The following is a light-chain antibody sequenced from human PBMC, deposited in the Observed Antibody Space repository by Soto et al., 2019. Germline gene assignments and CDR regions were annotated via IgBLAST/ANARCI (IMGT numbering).Light chain of an antibody. CDR1: QPISSW. V-gene: IGKV1-5*03. CDR3: QHYDSYPIP. Sequence: IPMNQSPSTLSGSVEDRVTITCRAQQPISSWLAWYQQKPGKAPKLLIYKASTIKSGIPARFSGSGSGTEFTLSITSLQPDDFATYYCQHYDSYPIPFGLVTSLAIK. CDR2: KAS. J-gene: IGKJ5*01.